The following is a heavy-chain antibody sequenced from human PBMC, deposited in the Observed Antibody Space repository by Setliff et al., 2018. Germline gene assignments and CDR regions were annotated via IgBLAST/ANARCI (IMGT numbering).Heavy chain of an antibody. V-gene: IGHV3-15*01. CDR1: GVTVSDAW. D-gene: IGHD2-15*01. Sequence: PGGSLRLSCAASGVTVSDAWMGWVRQTPGEGLDWVGRIKSKTDGGPTDYAAPVKGRFTISRDDSKNSLYLQMNSLKTEDTAVYYCAVSGINDPLSYWGQGTLVTVSS. CDR3: AVSGINDPLSY. CDR2: IKSKTDGGPT. J-gene: IGHJ4*02.